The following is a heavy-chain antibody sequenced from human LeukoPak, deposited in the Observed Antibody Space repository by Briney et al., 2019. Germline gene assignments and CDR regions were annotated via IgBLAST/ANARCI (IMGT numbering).Heavy chain of an antibody. Sequence: PSETLSLTCTVSGGSISSYYWSWIRQPPGKGLEWIGYIYYSGSTNYNPSLKSRVTISVDTSKNQFSLKLGSVTAADTAVYYCARAAVAADYFDYWGQGTLVTVSS. CDR1: GGSISSYY. CDR2: IYYSGST. J-gene: IGHJ4*02. V-gene: IGHV4-59*01. CDR3: ARAAVAADYFDY. D-gene: IGHD6-19*01.